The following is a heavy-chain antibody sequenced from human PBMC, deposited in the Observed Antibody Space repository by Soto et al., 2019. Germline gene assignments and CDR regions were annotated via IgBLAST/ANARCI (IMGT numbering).Heavy chain of an antibody. CDR1: GFTFSSYA. V-gene: IGHV3-30-3*01. Sequence: GGSLRLSCAASGFTFSSYAMHWVRQAPGKGLEWVAVISYDGSNKYYADSVKGRFTISRDNSKNTLYLQMNSLRAEDTAVYYCARAPIEGSSWYFLLDYWGQGTLVTVSS. CDR2: ISYDGSNK. CDR3: ARAPIEGSSWYFLLDY. D-gene: IGHD6-13*01. J-gene: IGHJ4*02.